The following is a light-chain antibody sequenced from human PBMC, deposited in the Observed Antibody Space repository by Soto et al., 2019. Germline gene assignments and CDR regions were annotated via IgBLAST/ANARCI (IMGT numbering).Light chain of an antibody. CDR3: QQYSNWPLT. CDR1: QSVSIN. CDR2: GES. J-gene: IGKJ5*01. Sequence: EVVMTQSPVTLSVSPGQRATLFCSASQSVSINLAWYQQNPGQAPRLLIYGESTRATGVPARFSGSGSGTEFTLTINSLQSEDFALYYCQQYSNWPLTFGQGTRLEIK. V-gene: IGKV3-15*01.